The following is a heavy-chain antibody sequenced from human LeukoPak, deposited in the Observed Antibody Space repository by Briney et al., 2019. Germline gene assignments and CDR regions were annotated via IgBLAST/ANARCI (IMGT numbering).Heavy chain of an antibody. D-gene: IGHD3-16*02. CDR2: ISGSGGST. CDR3: AKECARPPIVSGVDY. V-gene: IGHV3-23*01. J-gene: IGHJ4*02. CDR1: GFTLSSYA. Sequence: AGGSLRLSCAASGFTLSSYAMSWVRQAPGKGLEWVSAISGSGGSTYYADSVKGRFTISRDNSKNTLYLQMNSLRAEDTAVYYCAKECARPPIVSGVDYWGQGTLVTVSS.